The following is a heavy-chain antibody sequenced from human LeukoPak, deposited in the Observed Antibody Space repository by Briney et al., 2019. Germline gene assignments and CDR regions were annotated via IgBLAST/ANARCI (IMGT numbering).Heavy chain of an antibody. CDR3: TRDRPRAV. CDR2: INGGGGT. J-gene: IGHJ6*02. Sequence: PGGSLRLSCAASGFSVSSNYMSWVRQAPGKGLEWVSVINGGGGTYYADSVKGRFTISRDNSKNTLYLQMNGLRADDTAVYYCTRDRPRAVWGQGTTVTVSS. CDR1: GFSVSSNY. V-gene: IGHV3-53*01.